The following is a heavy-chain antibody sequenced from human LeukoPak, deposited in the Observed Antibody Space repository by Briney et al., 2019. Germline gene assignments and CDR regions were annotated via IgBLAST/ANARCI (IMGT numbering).Heavy chain of an antibody. CDR1: GGSISSYY. CDR3: ARGRVRRDYYGSGSYPRAWFDP. D-gene: IGHD3-10*01. V-gene: IGHV4-59*01. Sequence: SETLSLTCTVSGGSISSYYWSWIRQPPGKGLEWIGYIYYSGSTNHNPSLKSRVTISVDTSKNQFSLKLSSVTAADTAVYYCARGRVRRDYYGSGSYPRAWFDPWGQGTLVTVSS. J-gene: IGHJ5*02. CDR2: IYYSGST.